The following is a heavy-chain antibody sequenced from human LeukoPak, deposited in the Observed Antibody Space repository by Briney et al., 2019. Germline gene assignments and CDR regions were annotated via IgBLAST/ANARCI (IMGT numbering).Heavy chain of an antibody. D-gene: IGHD3-9*01. J-gene: IGHJ6*03. Sequence: SETLSLTCTVSGGSIRGTSYYWTWVRQPAGKGLEWVGRVYTGGTTNYNPSLKSRVTMSVDTSKNQFTLNFTSVTAADTAIYYCARSDILPRGHDYYYYMDVWGKGTTVTVSS. CDR3: ARSDILPRGHDYYYYMDV. CDR2: VYTGGTT. CDR1: GGSIRGTSYY. V-gene: IGHV4-61*02.